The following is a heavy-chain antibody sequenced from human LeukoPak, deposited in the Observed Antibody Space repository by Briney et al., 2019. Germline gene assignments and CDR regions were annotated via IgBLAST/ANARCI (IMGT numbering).Heavy chain of an antibody. CDR2: ITHNGGA. D-gene: IGHD1-26*01. CDR1: GGSFRGYF. Sequence: SETLSLTCAVYGGSFRGYFWGWVRQTPGKGLEWLGEITHNGGANYMPSLSGRVSVFQDVSKNQFSLKLSSVTAADTGVYYCARGNSGSHWGDHYFYMDVWGRGTTVIVSS. J-gene: IGHJ6*03. CDR3: ARGNSGSHWGDHYFYMDV. V-gene: IGHV4-34*01.